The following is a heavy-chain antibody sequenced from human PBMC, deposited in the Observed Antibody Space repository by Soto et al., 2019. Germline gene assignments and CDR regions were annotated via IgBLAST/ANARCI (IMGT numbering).Heavy chain of an antibody. Sequence: QVQLVQSGAEVKKPGASVKVSCKASGYTITTYGMSWVRQAPGQGLDWMGWISTYNGNTKYAERLQGRVTMTTDTTTSTAYMELRSLRSDDSAVYYCARGPTEYYDNSGDYFLDYWGQGTLVTVSS. CDR3: ARGPTEYYDNSGDYFLDY. CDR2: ISTYNGNT. J-gene: IGHJ4*02. D-gene: IGHD3-22*01. CDR1: GYTITTYG. V-gene: IGHV1-18*01.